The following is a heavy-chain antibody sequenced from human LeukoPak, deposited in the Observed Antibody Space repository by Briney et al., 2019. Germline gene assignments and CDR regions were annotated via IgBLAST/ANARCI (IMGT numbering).Heavy chain of an antibody. CDR3: ARDQLEYCGMTSCYEFDS. CDR1: GFTISTFA. D-gene: IGHD2-2*01. J-gene: IGHJ4*02. Sequence: PGGALRLSCAASGFTISTFAMHGVRQAPGKGLECGAVISLGGDEKYYGDSVKGRFTICRDISTKTMYMQMISLRDVDTAVYYCARDQLEYCGMTSCYEFDSWGRGTLVTVSS. CDR2: ISLGGDEK. V-gene: IGHV3-30*04.